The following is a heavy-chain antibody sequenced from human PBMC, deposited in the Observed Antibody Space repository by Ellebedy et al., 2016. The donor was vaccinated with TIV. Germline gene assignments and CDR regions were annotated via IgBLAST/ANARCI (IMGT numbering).Heavy chain of an antibody. CDR3: ARGAARGIFYYYGMDV. Sequence: GGSLRLXXAPSGLTFSTYWMNWVRQVPGKGLEWVANINQDGSHIYYVHSVKGRFTISRDNAKNSLYLQLNSLRTEDTAVYYCARGAARGIFYYYGMDVWGQGTTVTVSS. J-gene: IGHJ6*02. D-gene: IGHD6-25*01. CDR1: GLTFSTYW. CDR2: INQDGSHI. V-gene: IGHV3-7*01.